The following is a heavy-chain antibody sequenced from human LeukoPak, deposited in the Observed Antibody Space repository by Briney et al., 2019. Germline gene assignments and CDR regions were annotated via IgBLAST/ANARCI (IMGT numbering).Heavy chain of an antibody. CDR1: GGSVSSGSYY. D-gene: IGHD6-13*01. J-gene: IGHJ4*02. Sequence: SETLSLTCTVSGGSVSSGSYYWSWLRQPPGKGLEWIGYIYYSGSTNYNPSLKSRVTISVDTSKNQFSLKLSSVTAADTAVYYCASGAAAGTKDYWGQGTLVTVSS. CDR3: ASGAAAGTKDY. CDR2: IYYSGST. V-gene: IGHV4-61*01.